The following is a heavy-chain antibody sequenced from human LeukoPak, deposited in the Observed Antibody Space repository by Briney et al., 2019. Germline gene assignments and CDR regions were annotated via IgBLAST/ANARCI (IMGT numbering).Heavy chain of an antibody. D-gene: IGHD3-9*01. CDR3: ASPFLRELRYCDWLWSGMDV. V-gene: IGHV4-39*01. Sequence: PSQTLSLTCTVSGGSISSSSYSWGWLRQPPGKGLEWIGSIYYSGSTYYHPSLESRFTISVDTSKNPFSLKLSSVTPADTAVYYCASPFLRELRYCDWLWSGMDVWGQGTTVTVSS. CDR2: IYYSGST. CDR1: GGSISSSSYS. J-gene: IGHJ6*02.